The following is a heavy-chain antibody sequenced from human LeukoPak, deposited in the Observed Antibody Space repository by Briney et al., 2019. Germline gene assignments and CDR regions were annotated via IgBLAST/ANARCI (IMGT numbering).Heavy chain of an antibody. J-gene: IGHJ6*02. D-gene: IGHD1-26*01. CDR2: IYAAGRT. Sequence: GGSLRLSCAASGFTVSDNYMSWVRQAPGKGLEWVSLIYAAGRTYYADSVRGRFTISRDNTKNTLYLQMNSLRAEDTAVYYCAKGVAAGGSYYYYYGMDVWGQGTTVTVSS. CDR3: AKGVAAGGSYYYYYGMDV. CDR1: GFTVSDNY. V-gene: IGHV3-53*01.